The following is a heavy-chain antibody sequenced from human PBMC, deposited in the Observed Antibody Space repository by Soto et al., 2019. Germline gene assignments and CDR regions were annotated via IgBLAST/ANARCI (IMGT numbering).Heavy chain of an antibody. Sequence: QVHLLQSGAEVKKPGASVKVSCKTSGYTFTRYGISWVRQAPGQGLEWMGWISGYDGRTNFAQKVQDRVTMTTDTSTSTVYMELRSLSSDDTAAYYCAREGDVPYYYYVMDVWGQGTTVTVSS. CDR1: GYTFTRYG. J-gene: IGHJ6*02. V-gene: IGHV1-18*01. D-gene: IGHD2-21*02. CDR3: AREGDVPYYYYVMDV. CDR2: ISGYDGRT.